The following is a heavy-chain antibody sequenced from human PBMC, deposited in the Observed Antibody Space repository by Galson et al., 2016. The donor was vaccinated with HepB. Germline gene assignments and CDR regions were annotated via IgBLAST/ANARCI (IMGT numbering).Heavy chain of an antibody. CDR3: ARLLITSGPGGGRPCDY. V-gene: IGHV3-48*02. CDR1: GFTFSXXX. D-gene: IGHD1-20*01. Sequence: SLRLSCAASGFTFSXXXMHXXXQAXXXGLXXVSXXXSSXXXIXXXDSXXGRFTIXRDNAKNSLXLQXXSLRDEDTAVYYCARLLITSGPGGGRPCDYWGQGTXVTVS. CDR2: XXSSXXXI. J-gene: IGHJ4*02.